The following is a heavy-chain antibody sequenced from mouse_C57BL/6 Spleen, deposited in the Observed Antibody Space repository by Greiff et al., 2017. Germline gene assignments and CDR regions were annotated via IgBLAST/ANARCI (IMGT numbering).Heavy chain of an antibody. V-gene: IGHV6-3*01. CDR2: IRLKSDNYAT. D-gene: IGHD3-3*01. Sequence: DVHLVESGGGLVQPGGSMKLSCVASGFTFSNYWMNWVRQSPEKGLEWVAQIRLKSDNYATHYAESVKGRFTISRDDSKSSVYLQMNNLRAEDTGIYYCERGTGYFDYWGQGTTLTVSS. CDR3: ERGTGYFDY. CDR1: GFTFSNYW. J-gene: IGHJ2*01.